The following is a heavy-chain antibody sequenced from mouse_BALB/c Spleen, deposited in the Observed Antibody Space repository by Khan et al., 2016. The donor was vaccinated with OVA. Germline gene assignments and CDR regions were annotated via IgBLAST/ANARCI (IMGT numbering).Heavy chain of an antibody. J-gene: IGHJ3*01. D-gene: IGHD2-4*01. V-gene: IGHV3-2*02. CDR2: ISYSGNT. CDR1: GYSITSEYT. Sequence: EVQLQESGPGLVKPSQSLSLTCTVTGYSITSEYTRNWIRQFPGNKLEWMGFISYSGNTRYNPSLKSQISITRDTSKNQFFLQLNSVTSEDTATYYCARKDYYDYDPFPYWGQGTLVTVSA. CDR3: ARKDYYDYDPFPY.